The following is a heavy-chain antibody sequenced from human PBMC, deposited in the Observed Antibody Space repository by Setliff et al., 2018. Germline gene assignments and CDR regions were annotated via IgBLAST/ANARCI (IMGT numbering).Heavy chain of an antibody. J-gene: IGHJ6*03. CDR3: VREGVDTRSSTDYRYYMDV. Sequence: SVKVSCKASGYTFTRYAMNWVRQAPGQGLEWMGGTIPLFGTTDYAQKFQGRVTIITDESTSTAFMQLSSLRSEDTAVYYCVREGVDTRSSTDYRYYMDVWGKGTTVTVSS. V-gene: IGHV1-69*05. CDR2: TIPLFGTT. D-gene: IGHD5-18*01. CDR1: GYTFTRYA.